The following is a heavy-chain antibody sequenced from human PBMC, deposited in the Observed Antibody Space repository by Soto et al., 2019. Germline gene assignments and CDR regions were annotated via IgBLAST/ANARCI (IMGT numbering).Heavy chain of an antibody. CDR1: GYSFTSYW. CDR2: IDPSDSYT. Sequence: PGASLKISCKGSGYSFTSYWISWVRQMPGKGLEWMGRIDPSDSYTNYSPSFQGHVTISADKSISTAYLQWSSLKASDTAMYYCARHNPIAVAGTPGYYYYGMDVWGQGTTVTSP. V-gene: IGHV5-10-1*01. CDR3: ARHNPIAVAGTPGYYYYGMDV. J-gene: IGHJ6*02. D-gene: IGHD6-19*01.